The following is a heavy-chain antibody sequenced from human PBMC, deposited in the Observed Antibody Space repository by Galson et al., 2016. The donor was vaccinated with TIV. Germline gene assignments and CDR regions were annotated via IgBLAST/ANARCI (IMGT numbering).Heavy chain of an antibody. CDR1: GYNFSNYD. J-gene: IGHJ1*01. V-gene: IGHV1-8*02. CDR2: MNPNSGDT. D-gene: IGHD4-17*01. Sequence: SVKVSCKASGYNFSNYDINWVRQAAGQGLEWMGWMNPNSGDTGYAEKFQGRLAMTSDTSLHTAFMELSGLRSEDAAVYFWARVSREGGERSTGFKHWGQGTLITVS. CDR3: ARVSREGGERSTGFKH.